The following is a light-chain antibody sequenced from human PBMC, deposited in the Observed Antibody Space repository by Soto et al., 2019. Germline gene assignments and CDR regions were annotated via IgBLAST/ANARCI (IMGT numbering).Light chain of an antibody. CDR3: KQYSASPLT. CDR1: QSVSNNY. CDR2: GAS. Sequence: EIVMTQSPATLSVSPGERATLSCRASQSVSNNYLAWYQQKPGQAPRLLIYGASNRATGIPDRFSGSGSGTDFTLTIRRLEPEDFAVYFCKQYSASPLTFGQGTKVDIK. V-gene: IGKV3-20*01. J-gene: IGKJ1*01.